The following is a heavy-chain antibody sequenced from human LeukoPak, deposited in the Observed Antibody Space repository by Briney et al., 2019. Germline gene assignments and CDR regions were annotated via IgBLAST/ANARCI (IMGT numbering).Heavy chain of an antibody. CDR3: AREIFGSGSYPDY. CDR1: GFSFSTYA. CDR2: IWHDASHT. D-gene: IGHD3-10*01. J-gene: IGHJ4*02. V-gene: IGHV3-33*01. Sequence: PGGSLRLSCAASGFSFSTYAMHWVRQAPGKGREWVSLIWHDASHTYYTHTLRGRFTLSRDNSKNTVYLKMNSRGGEDTAVYYGAREIFGSGSYPDYWGQGNLVTVSS.